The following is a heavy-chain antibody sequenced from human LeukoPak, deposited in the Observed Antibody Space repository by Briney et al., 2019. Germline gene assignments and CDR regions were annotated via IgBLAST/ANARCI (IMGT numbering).Heavy chain of an antibody. D-gene: IGHD7-27*01. Sequence: GGSLRLSCAVSGFTFSSSAMTWVRQAPGKGLEWVSAISDNGYDTFYAASVKGRFTISRDNSKDILNMQMNSLRPEDTAVYYCAKAFTGDLFDAFNMWGQGTMVTVSS. J-gene: IGHJ3*02. CDR2: ISDNGYDT. V-gene: IGHV3-23*01. CDR1: GFTFSSSA. CDR3: AKAFTGDLFDAFNM.